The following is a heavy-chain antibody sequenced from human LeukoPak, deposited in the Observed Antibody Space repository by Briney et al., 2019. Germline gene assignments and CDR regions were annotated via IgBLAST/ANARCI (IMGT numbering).Heavy chain of an antibody. D-gene: IGHD4-17*01. J-gene: IGHJ4*02. CDR3: ARRVTTFLS. CDR1: GFDLSPYT. CDR2: ISSTSSYM. Sequence: GGSLRLSCSASGFDLSPYTMNWVRQAPGKGLEWVASISSTSSYMYYGDSLKGRFTISRDNAKNTLSLQLGSLRAEDTATYYCARRVTTFLSWGQGTLVIVSS. V-gene: IGHV3-21*01.